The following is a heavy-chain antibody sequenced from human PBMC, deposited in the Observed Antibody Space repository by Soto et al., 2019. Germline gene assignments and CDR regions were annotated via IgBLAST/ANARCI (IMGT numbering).Heavy chain of an antibody. CDR3: ARDRDCSGGSCYLKTAFDI. V-gene: IGHV1-69*08. CDR1: GGTFSSYT. D-gene: IGHD2-15*01. Sequence: QVQLVQSGAEVKKPGSSVKVSCKASGGTFSSYTISWVRQAPGQGLEWMGRIIPILGIANYAQKFQGRVTITADKSTSTAYMELSSLRSEDTAVYYCARDRDCSGGSCYLKTAFDIWGQGTMVTVSS. J-gene: IGHJ3*02. CDR2: IIPILGIA.